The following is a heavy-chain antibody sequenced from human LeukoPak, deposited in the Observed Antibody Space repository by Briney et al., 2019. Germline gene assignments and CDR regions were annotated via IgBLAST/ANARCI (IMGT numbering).Heavy chain of an antibody. V-gene: IGHV3-21*01. J-gene: IGHJ4*02. CDR1: GFTFSSYS. Sequence: GGSLRLSCAASGFTFSSYSMNWVRQAPGKGLEWVSSISSSSSYIYYADSVKGRFTISRENAKNSLYLQMNSLRAEDTAVYYCASSYSSGWAYWGQGTLVTVSS. CDR2: ISSSSSYI. D-gene: IGHD6-19*01. CDR3: ASSYSSGWAY.